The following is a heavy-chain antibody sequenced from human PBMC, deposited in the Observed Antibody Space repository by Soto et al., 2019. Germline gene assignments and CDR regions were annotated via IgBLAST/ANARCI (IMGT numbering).Heavy chain of an antibody. D-gene: IGHD3-22*01. CDR1: GFTFSSYS. CDR3: ARGYSYDTSGYYRPESFDY. V-gene: IGHV3-21*01. J-gene: IGHJ4*02. CDR2: TSSSSYYI. Sequence: GGSLRLSCAASGFTFSSYSMNWVRQAPGKGLDWVSSTSSSSYYIYYADSVKGRFTISRDNAQNSLYLQMNSLRVEDAAVYYCARGYSYDTSGYYRPESFDYWGQGTLVTVSS.